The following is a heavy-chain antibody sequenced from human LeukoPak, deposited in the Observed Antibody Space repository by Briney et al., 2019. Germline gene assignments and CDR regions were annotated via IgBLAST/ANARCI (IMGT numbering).Heavy chain of an antibody. J-gene: IGHJ4*02. CDR3: ATPIYDYVWGSYRYKYDY. D-gene: IGHD3-16*02. CDR2: LNESGETT. CDR1: GFTFSSHA. Sequence: GGSLRLSCAASGFTFSSHAMNWVRQAPGKGLEWHSSLNESGETTDYADSVKGRFTISRDNSKNTLYLQMNSLRAEDTAVYYCATPIYDYVWGSYRYKYDYWGQGTLVTVSS. V-gene: IGHV3-23*01.